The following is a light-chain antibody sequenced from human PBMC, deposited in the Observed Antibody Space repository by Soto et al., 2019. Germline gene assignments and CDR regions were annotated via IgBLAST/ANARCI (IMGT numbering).Light chain of an antibody. V-gene: IGLV8-61*01. J-gene: IGLJ3*02. CDR2: STN. Sequence: QTVVTQEPSFSVSPGGTVTLTCGLSSGSVPTSSSPSWYQQTPGQAPRTLIYSTNTRSSGVTDRFSGSILGTKAALTITGAQADDEYIYYCVLYMGYCTLLFGGGTKLTVL. CDR3: VLYMGYCTLL. CDR1: SGSVPTSSS.